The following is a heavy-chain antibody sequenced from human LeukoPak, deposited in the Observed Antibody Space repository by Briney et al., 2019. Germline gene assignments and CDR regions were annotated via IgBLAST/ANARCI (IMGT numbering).Heavy chain of an antibody. D-gene: IGHD4-17*01. CDR2: IYYSGST. J-gene: IGHJ3*02. CDR3: ARVEGEHGDYLFDI. Sequence: PSGTLSLTCTVSGGSISSYYWSWIRQSPGKGLERIGYIYYSGSTNYNPSLKSRVTISVDTSKNQFSLKLSSVTAADTAVYYCARVEGEHGDYLFDIWGQGTMVTVSS. V-gene: IGHV4-59*01. CDR1: GGSISSYY.